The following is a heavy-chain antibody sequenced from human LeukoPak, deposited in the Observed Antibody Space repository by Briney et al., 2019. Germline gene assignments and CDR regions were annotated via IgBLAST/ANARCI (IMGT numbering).Heavy chain of an antibody. Sequence: SETLSLTCTVSGGSISSGDYYWSWIRQPPGKGLEWIGYIYYSGSTYYDPSLKSRVTISVDTSKNQFSLKLSSVTAADTAVYYCARGNGGYADAFDIWGRGTMVTVSS. J-gene: IGHJ3*02. CDR2: IYYSGST. CDR3: ARGNGGYADAFDI. D-gene: IGHD2-15*01. V-gene: IGHV4-30-4*01. CDR1: GGSISSGDYY.